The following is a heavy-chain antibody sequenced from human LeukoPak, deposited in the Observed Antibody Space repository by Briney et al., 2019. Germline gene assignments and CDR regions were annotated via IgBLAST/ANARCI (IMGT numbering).Heavy chain of an antibody. D-gene: IGHD4-17*01. CDR3: ARGDYVEYVQAFNI. V-gene: IGHV3-53*01. CDR1: GFTVSSNY. CDR2: IYSGDST. J-gene: IGHJ3*02. Sequence: PGGSLRLSCAASGFTVSSNYISWVRQAPGKGLEWVSVIYSGDSTYYAESVKGRFSISRDNSKNTVYLQMNSLRAEDAAVYYCARGDYVEYVQAFNIWGQGTMVTVSS.